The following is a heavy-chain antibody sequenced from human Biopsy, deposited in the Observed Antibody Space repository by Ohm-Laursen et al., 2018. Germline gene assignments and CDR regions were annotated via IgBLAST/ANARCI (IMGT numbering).Heavy chain of an antibody. V-gene: IGHV4-59*03. CDR1: DGSISGYY. CDR2: IYYTGKT. CDR3: AKNSGYSHVY. J-gene: IGHJ4*01. Sequence: SETLSLTCTVSDGSISGYYWSWIRQAPGKGLEWIGFIYYTGKTKSDPSLKSRLTMSVDTSKNQFSLNLTTVTTADTAVYYCAKNSGYSHVYWGPGILVTVPS. D-gene: IGHD3-22*01.